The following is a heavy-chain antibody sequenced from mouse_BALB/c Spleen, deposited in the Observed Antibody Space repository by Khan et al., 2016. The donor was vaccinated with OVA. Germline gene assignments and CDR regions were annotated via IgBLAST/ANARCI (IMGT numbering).Heavy chain of an antibody. CDR1: GDSITSGY. J-gene: IGHJ3*01. V-gene: IGHV3-8*02. CDR3: ACELRGFAY. D-gene: IGHD1-1*01. CDR2: ISYSGNT. Sequence: EVELQESGPSLVKPSQTLSLTCSVTGDSITSGYWNWIRKFPRNKLEYMGYISYSGNTYSNPSLKSRISITRDTSTNQNYLQLNSVTTEDTATYYCACELRGFAYWGQGTLVTVSA.